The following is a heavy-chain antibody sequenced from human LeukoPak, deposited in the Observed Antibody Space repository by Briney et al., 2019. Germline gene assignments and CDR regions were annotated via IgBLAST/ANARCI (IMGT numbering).Heavy chain of an antibody. D-gene: IGHD3-3*01. J-gene: IGHJ4*02. CDR3: AKDHYWSIDY. Sequence: GGSLRLPCAASGFDFSSNWMHWVRHAPGQGLVWVSRIKGDGISTNYADSVKGRFTISRDIAKNTLYLQMNSLRAEDTGVYYCAKDHYWSIDYWGRGTLVTVSS. V-gene: IGHV3-74*01. CDR1: GFDFSSNW. CDR2: IKGDGIST.